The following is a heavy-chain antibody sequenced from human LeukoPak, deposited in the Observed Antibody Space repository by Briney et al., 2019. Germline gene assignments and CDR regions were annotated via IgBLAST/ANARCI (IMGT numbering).Heavy chain of an antibody. CDR1: GFTFSSYG. CDR3: ANGVHGDYSSLLR. D-gene: IGHD1-26*01. J-gene: IGHJ4*02. CDR2: IWYDGSNK. V-gene: IGHV3-33*06. Sequence: GGSLRLSCAASGFTFSSYGMRWVRQAPGKGLEWVAVIWYDGSNKYYADSVKGRFTISRDNSKNTLYLQMNSLRAEDTAVYYCANGVHGDYSSLLRWGQGTLVTVSS.